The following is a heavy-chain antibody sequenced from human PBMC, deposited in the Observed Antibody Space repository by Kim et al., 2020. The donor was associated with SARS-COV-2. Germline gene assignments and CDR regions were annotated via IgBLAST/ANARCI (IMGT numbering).Heavy chain of an antibody. J-gene: IGHJ5*02. D-gene: IGHD1-1*01. CDR2: ISYNGAGT. V-gene: IGHV3-23*01. CDR1: GFTFTTYA. CDR3: AQNWNLDR. Sequence: GGSLRLSCAASGFTFTTYAMSWVRQAPGKGLEWVSYISYNGAGTYYADSVKGRFTISRDNTENTLHLQMNSLRADDTAVYYCAQNWNLDRWGQGTLGTVSS.